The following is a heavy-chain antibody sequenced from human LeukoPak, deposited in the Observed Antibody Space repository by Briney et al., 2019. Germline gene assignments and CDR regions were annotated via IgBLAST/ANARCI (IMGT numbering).Heavy chain of an antibody. CDR2: MYYSGST. CDR3: ARAAASWQRRGYFDY. Sequence: SETLSLTCSVSGGSITSDQSYWGWIRQPPGKGLEWIGTMYYSGSTYYKSSLKSRITIYADMSKNQFSLKLSSVTAADTAVYYCARAAASWQRRGYFDYWGQGTLVTVSS. J-gene: IGHJ4*02. D-gene: IGHD1-1*01. CDR1: GGSITSDQSY. V-gene: IGHV4-39*01.